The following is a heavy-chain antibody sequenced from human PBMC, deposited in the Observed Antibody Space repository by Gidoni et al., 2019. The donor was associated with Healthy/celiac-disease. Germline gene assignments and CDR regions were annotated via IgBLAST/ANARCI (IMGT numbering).Heavy chain of an antibody. Sequence: EVQLVESGGGLVQPGGSLSLSCAASGFTFSRYSMNWVRQAPGKGLEWVSYISSSSSTIYYADSVKGRFTISRDNAKNSLYLQMNSLRAEDTAVYYCARDSDLVGIGFWFDPWGQGTLVTVSS. CDR1: GFTFSRYS. CDR2: ISSSSSTI. CDR3: ARDSDLVGIGFWFDP. V-gene: IGHV3-48*04. J-gene: IGHJ5*02. D-gene: IGHD5-12*01.